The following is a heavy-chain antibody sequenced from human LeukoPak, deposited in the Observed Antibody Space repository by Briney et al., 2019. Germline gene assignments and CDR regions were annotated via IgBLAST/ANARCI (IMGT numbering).Heavy chain of an antibody. CDR1: GFSFSTYW. V-gene: IGHV3-74*01. Sequence: GRSLRLSCAASGFSFSTYWMHWVRQAPGKGLEWVSRINTDARSTSYADSVKGRFTISRDNAKNTLYLQMNSLRAEDTAVYYCASFETVSATSFDPWGQGTLVTVSS. CDR3: ASFETVSATSFDP. J-gene: IGHJ5*02. D-gene: IGHD5/OR15-5a*01. CDR2: INTDARST.